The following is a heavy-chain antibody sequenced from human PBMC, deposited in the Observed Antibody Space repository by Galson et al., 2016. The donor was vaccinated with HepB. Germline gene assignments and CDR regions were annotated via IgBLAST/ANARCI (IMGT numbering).Heavy chain of an antibody. CDR1: GGSICRSY. D-gene: IGHD6-6*01. V-gene: IGHV4-59*01. CDR3: AREYLGLQLAARNEPLFDY. J-gene: IGHJ4*02. Sequence: ETLSLTCPVSGGSICRSYWRWIRQPPGKGLEWIGYIHSSGSSNYNPSLKSRVTISVDTSKNQFSLKLSSVTGADTAVYYCAREYLGLQLAARNEPLFDYWGQGTLVTVSS. CDR2: IHSSGSS.